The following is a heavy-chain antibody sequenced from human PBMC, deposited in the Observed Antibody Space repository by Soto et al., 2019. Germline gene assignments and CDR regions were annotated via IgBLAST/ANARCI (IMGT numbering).Heavy chain of an antibody. J-gene: IGHJ2*01. Sequence: EVQLVESGGGLVQPGGSLRLSCAASGFTFSSYDMHWVRQATGKGLEWVSASGTAGDTYYPGSVKGRFTISRENAKNSLYLQMNSLRAGDTAVYYCARGAYYDSSGYYRGWYFDLWGRGTLVTVSS. CDR2: SGTAGDT. V-gene: IGHV3-13*04. D-gene: IGHD3-22*01. CDR1: GFTFSSYD. CDR3: ARGAYYDSSGYYRGWYFDL.